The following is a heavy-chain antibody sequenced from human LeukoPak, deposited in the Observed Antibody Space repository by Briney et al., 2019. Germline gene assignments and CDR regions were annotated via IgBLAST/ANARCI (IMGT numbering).Heavy chain of an antibody. D-gene: IGHD3-22*01. CDR1: GGSISSGGYY. CDR3: ARGTYYYDSSGYYYLDY. CDR2: IYYSGST. Sequence: PSQTLSLTCTVSGGSISSGGYYWSWIRQHPGKGLEWIGYIYYSGSTYYNPSLKSRVTISVGTSKNQFSLKLSSVTAADTAVYYCARGTYYYDSSGYYYLDYWGQGTLVTVSS. V-gene: IGHV4-31*03. J-gene: IGHJ4*02.